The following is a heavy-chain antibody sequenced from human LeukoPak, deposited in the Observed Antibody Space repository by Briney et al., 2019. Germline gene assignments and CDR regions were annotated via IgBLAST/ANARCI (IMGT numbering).Heavy chain of an antibody. D-gene: IGHD2-21*02. Sequence: ASVKVSCKASGYTFTGYYMHWVRQAPGQGLEWMGWINPNSGGTNYAQKFQGRVTMTRDTSISTAYMELSRLRSDDTAVYYCARDTVVVTAMLNYYYYYMDVWGKGTTVTVSS. CDR3: ARDTVVVTAMLNYYYYYMDV. CDR2: INPNSGGT. J-gene: IGHJ6*03. CDR1: GYTFTGYY. V-gene: IGHV1-2*02.